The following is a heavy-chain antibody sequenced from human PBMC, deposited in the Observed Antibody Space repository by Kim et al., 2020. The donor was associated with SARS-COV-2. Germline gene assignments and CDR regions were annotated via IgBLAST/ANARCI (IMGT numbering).Heavy chain of an antibody. J-gene: IGHJ4*02. D-gene: IGHD3-10*01. CDR2: IRSKAYGGTT. Sequence: GGSLRLSCTASGFTFGDYAMSWFRQAPGKGLEWVGFIRSKAYGGTTEYAASVKGRFTISRDDSKSIAYLQMNSLKTEDTAVYYCTRAGDYYGSGKHYWGQGTLVTVSS. CDR1: GFTFGDYA. V-gene: IGHV3-49*03. CDR3: TRAGDYYGSGKHY.